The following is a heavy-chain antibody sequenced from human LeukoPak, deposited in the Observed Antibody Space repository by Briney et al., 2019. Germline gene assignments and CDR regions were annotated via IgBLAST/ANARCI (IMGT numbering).Heavy chain of an antibody. V-gene: IGHV4-61*02. Sequence: SETLSLTCTVSGGSISSGSYYWSWIRQPAGKGLEWIGRIYTSGSTNYNPSLKSRVPISVDTSKNQFSLKLSSVTAADTAVYYCARVADSWGFDYWGQGTLVTVSS. D-gene: IGHD3-16*01. CDR2: IYTSGST. J-gene: IGHJ4*02. CDR1: GGSISSGSYY. CDR3: ARVADSWGFDY.